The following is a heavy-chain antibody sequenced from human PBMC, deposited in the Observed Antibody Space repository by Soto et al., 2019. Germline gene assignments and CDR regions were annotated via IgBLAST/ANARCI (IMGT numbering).Heavy chain of an antibody. Sequence: EVQLVESGGGLVQPGGSLRLSCAASGFTFSNYWMSWVRQAPGKGLEWVANIKQDGSEKYYVDSVKGRFTISRDNAKNSLYLQMNSLRAEDTAVYYCARDHWQYQLPKTKDYGMDVWGQGTTVTVSS. J-gene: IGHJ6*02. CDR2: IKQDGSEK. CDR3: ARDHWQYQLPKTKDYGMDV. D-gene: IGHD2-2*01. V-gene: IGHV3-7*01. CDR1: GFTFSNYW.